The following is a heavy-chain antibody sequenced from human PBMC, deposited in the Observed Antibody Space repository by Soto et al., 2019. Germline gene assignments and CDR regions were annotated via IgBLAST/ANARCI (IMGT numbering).Heavy chain of an antibody. V-gene: IGHV3-23*01. CDR1: GFTFSSYA. CDR2: ISGSGGST. J-gene: IGHJ5*02. CDR3: AKQEGPRSYTNWFDL. Sequence: GGSLRLSCAASGFTFSSYAMSWVRQAPGKGLEWVSAISGSGGSTYYADSVKGRFTISRDNSKNTLYLQMNSLRAEDTAVYYCAKQEGPRSYTNWFDLWGQGTLVTVSS. D-gene: IGHD3-3*01.